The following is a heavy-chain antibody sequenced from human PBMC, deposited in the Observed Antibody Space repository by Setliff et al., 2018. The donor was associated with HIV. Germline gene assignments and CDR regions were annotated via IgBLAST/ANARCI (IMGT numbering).Heavy chain of an antibody. CDR1: GGSITSSTYY. D-gene: IGHD3-22*01. V-gene: IGHV4-39*07. CDR3: FLFYDDRSGFYWD. Sequence: SETLSLTCTVSGGSITSSTYYWGWIRQPPGKGLEYIGSISHGSTYYTPSLESRVTMAVDTSKKQFSLKLKSVTAADTAVYYCFLFYDDRSGFYWDWGQGTPVTVSS. CDR2: ISHGST. J-gene: IGHJ4*02.